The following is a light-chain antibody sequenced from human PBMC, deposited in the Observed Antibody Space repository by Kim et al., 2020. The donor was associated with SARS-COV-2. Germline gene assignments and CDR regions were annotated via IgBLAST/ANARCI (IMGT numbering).Light chain of an antibody. Sequence: QSITISCTGTSSDIGGYNYISWYQQHPGEAPKLMIYDVSNRTSGVSNRFSGSKSGNTASLTISGLQAEDEDDYYCSSYTSSSALYVFGTGTKVTVL. J-gene: IGLJ1*01. V-gene: IGLV2-14*03. CDR3: SSYTSSSALYV. CDR2: DVS. CDR1: SSDIGGYNY.